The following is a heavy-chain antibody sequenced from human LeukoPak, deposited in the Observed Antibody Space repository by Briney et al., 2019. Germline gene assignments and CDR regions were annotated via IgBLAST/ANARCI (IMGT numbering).Heavy chain of an antibody. J-gene: IGHJ3*02. CDR1: GGSFSGYY. CDR3: ARGRCSSTSCYARARHDAFDI. Sequence: SETLSLTCAVYGGSFSGYYWSWIRQPPGKGLEWIGEINHSGSTNYNPSLKSRVTISVGTSKNQFSLKLSSVTAADTAVYYCARGRCSSTSCYARARHDAFDIWGQGTIVTVSS. D-gene: IGHD2-2*01. V-gene: IGHV4-34*01. CDR2: INHSGST.